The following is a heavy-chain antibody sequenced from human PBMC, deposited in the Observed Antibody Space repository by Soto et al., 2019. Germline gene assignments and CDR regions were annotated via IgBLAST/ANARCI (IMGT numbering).Heavy chain of an antibody. CDR3: ATKGKDAFDI. CDR2: ISYDGSNK. J-gene: IGHJ3*02. Sequence: QVQLVESGGGVVQPGRSLRLSCAASGFTFSSYAMHWVRQAPGKGLEWVAVISYDGSNKYYADSVKGQFTISRDNSKNTLYLQMNSLRAEDTAVYYCATKGKDAFDIWGQGTMVTVSS. CDR1: GFTFSSYA. V-gene: IGHV3-30-3*01.